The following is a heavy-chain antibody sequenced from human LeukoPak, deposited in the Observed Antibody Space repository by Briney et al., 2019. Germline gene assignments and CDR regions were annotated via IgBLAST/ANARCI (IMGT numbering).Heavy chain of an antibody. D-gene: IGHD3-16*01. V-gene: IGHV4-61*02. Sequence: SETLSLTCTVSGGSISSGSYYWSWIRQPAGKGLEWIGRIYTSGSTNYNPSLKSRVTISVDTSKNQFSLKLSSVTAADTAVYYCARESERGAYYYYYMDVWGKGTTVTVSS. J-gene: IGHJ6*03. CDR2: IYTSGST. CDR3: ARESERGAYYYYYMDV. CDR1: GGSISSGSYY.